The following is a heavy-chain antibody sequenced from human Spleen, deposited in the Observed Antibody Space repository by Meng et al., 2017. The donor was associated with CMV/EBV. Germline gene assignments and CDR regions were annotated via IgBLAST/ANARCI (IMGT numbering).Heavy chain of an antibody. V-gene: IGHV3-30-3*01. D-gene: IGHD3-16*01. CDR3: VSPKHLGSHRLGGDFFEN. CDR2: ISYDGTIK. Sequence: FTFSSDTMHWVRQAPGKGLEWVAVISYDGTIKSYPDSVKGRFTISRDNSKNTLYLRMSSLRPEDTAMYYCVSPKHLGSHRLGGDFFENWGRGSLVTVSS. J-gene: IGHJ4*02. CDR1: FTFSSDT.